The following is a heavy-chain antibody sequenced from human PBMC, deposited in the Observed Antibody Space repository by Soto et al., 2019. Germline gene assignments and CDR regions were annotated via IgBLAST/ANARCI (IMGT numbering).Heavy chain of an antibody. D-gene: IGHD3-22*01. CDR1: GYTFTSYG. V-gene: IGHV1-18*01. J-gene: IGHJ5*02. CDR3: AREYYYDSSGYPNRCPFDP. CDR2: ISAYNGNT. Sequence: ASVKVSCKASGYTFTSYGISWVRQAPGQGLEWMGWISAYNGNTNYAQKLQGRVTMTTDTSTSTAYMELRSLRSDDTAVYYCAREYYYDSSGYPNRCPFDPWGQGTLXTVSS.